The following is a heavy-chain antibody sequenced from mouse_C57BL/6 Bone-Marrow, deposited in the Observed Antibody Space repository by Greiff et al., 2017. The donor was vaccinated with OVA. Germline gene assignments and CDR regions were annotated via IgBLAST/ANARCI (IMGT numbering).Heavy chain of an antibody. CDR3: ASRSTVVATDYFDY. D-gene: IGHD1-1*01. V-gene: IGHV1-61*01. J-gene: IGHJ2*01. CDR2: IYPSDSET. CDR1: GYTFTSYW. Sequence: QVQLQQSGAELVRPGSSVKLSCKASGYTFTSYWMDWVKQRPGQGLEWIGNIYPSDSETHYNQKFKDKATLTVDKSSSTAYMQLSSLTSEDSAVYYCASRSTVVATDYFDYWGQGTTLTVFS.